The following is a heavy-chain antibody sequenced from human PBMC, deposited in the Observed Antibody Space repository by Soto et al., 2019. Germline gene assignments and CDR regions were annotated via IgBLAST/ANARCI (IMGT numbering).Heavy chain of an antibody. J-gene: IGHJ5*01. Sequence: PSETLSLTCTASGGSVTTSSYYWSWIRQPPGKGLEWIGYIYYSGSTNYNPSLKSRVTISVDTSKNQFSLKLSSVTAADTAVYYCAGIFKSYSSSTYNWFYSWGKGSLVTVSS. CDR1: GGSVTTSSYY. D-gene: IGHD6-6*01. V-gene: IGHV4-61*01. CDR2: IYYSGST. CDR3: AGIFKSYSSSTYNWFYS.